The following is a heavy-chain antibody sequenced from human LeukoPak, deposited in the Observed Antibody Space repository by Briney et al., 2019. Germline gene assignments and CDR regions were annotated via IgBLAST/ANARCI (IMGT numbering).Heavy chain of an antibody. D-gene: IGHD3-16*01. V-gene: IGHV3-43*01. CDR1: GFTFDDYT. Sequence: GGSLRLSCAASGFTFDDYTMHWVRQAPGKGLEWVSLISWDGRSTYYADSVKGRFTISGDNSKNSLYLQMNSLRTEDTALYYRAKGGGFRPEGHWDYFDYWGQGTLVTVSS. CDR3: AKGGGFRPEGHWDYFDY. J-gene: IGHJ4*02. CDR2: ISWDGRST.